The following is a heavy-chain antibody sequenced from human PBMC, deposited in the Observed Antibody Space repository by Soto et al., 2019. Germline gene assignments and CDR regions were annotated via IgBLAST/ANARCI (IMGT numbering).Heavy chain of an antibody. Sequence: PSETLSLTCTVSGGSISSSSYYWGWIRQPPGKGLEWIGSIYYSGSTYYNPSLKSRVTISVDTSKNQFSLKLSSVTAADTAVYYCARRRSSSLIDYWGQGTLVTVSS. J-gene: IGHJ4*02. V-gene: IGHV4-39*01. CDR3: ARRRSSSLIDY. CDR2: IYYSGST. CDR1: GGSISSSSYY. D-gene: IGHD6-13*01.